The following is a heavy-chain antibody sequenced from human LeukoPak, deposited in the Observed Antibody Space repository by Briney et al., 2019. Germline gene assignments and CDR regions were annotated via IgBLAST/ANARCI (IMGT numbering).Heavy chain of an antibody. CDR3: AKDQIAVAGFVGIQRPGDFDY. V-gene: IGHV3-23*01. Sequence: SGGSLRLSCAASGFTFSGYAMSWVRQAPGKGLEWVSAISGSGGSTYYADSVKGRFTISRDNSKNTLYLQMNSLRAEDTAVYYCAKDQIAVAGFVGIQRPGDFDYWGQGTLVTVSS. CDR2: ISGSGGST. J-gene: IGHJ4*02. CDR1: GFTFSGYA. D-gene: IGHD6-19*01.